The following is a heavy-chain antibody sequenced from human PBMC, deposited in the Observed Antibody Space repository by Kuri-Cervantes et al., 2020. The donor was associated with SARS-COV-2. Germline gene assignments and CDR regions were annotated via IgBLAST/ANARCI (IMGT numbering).Heavy chain of an antibody. V-gene: IGHV3-30*18. J-gene: IGHJ4*02. CDR2: ISYDGNNK. CDR1: GFKFSRTD. Sequence: GESLKISCAASGFKFSRTDMHWVRQAPGKGLEWVAFISYDGNNKKCIASGKGRFTISRDNSQNKLYLQMRSLRPEDTAMYYCAKDGAGAHDFWGQGTLVTVSS. D-gene: IGHD4/OR15-4a*01. CDR3: AKDGAGAHDF.